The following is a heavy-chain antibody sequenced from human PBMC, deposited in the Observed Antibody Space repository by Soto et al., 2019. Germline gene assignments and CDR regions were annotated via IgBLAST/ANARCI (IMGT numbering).Heavy chain of an antibody. V-gene: IGHV1-46*01. CDR3: ARDRPRMDF. CDR1: GYTFSSYY. J-gene: IGHJ4*02. CDR2: SNPSGGST. Sequence: QVQLVQSGAEVKKPVASVKVSCKASGYTFSSYYMDWVRQAPGQRLEWMGISNPSGGSTTYAQKFQDRITLTRDTSTSTVYMELSSLRSEDTAVYYCARDRPRMDFWGQGTLVTVSS.